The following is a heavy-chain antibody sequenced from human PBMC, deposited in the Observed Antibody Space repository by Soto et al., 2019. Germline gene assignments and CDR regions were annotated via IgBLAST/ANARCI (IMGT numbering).Heavy chain of an antibody. D-gene: IGHD3-10*01. CDR1: GYSFTSYW. CDR3: ARLEPDYYGSGSYYRYYYYGMDV. J-gene: IGHJ6*02. V-gene: IGHV5-10-1*01. CDR2: IDPSDSYT. Sequence: GESLKISCKGSGYSFTSYWISWVRQMPGKGLEWMGRIDPSDSYTNYSPSFQGHVTISADKSISTAYLQWSSLKASDTAMYYCARLEPDYYGSGSYYRYYYYGMDVWGQGTTVTVSS.